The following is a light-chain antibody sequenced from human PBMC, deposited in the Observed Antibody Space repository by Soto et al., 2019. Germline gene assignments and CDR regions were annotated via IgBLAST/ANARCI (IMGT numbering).Light chain of an antibody. V-gene: IGKV4-1*01. CDR2: WAS. CDR1: QSVLYSSNNKNY. J-gene: IGKJ3*01. Sequence: DIVMTQSPDSLAVSLGERATINCKSSQSVLYSSNNKNYLAWYQQKPGQPPKLLIYWASTRESGVPDRFSGSGSGTDFTLTISSLQAEDVAVYYCQQYETWPPRFTFGPGTKVDIK. CDR3: QQYETWPPRFT.